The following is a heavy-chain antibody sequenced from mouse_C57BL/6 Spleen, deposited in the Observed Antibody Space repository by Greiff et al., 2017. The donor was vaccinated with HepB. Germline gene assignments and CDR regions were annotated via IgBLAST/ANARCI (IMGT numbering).Heavy chain of an antibody. CDR3: AKIGLWYFDV. CDR1: GYTFTDYN. CDR2: INPNNGGT. Sequence: EVQLQQSGPELVKPGASVKMSCKASGYTFTDYNMHWVKQSHGKSLEWIGNINPNNGGTSYNQKFKGKATLTVNKSSSTAYMELRSLTSEDSAVYYCAKIGLWYFDVWGTGTTVTVSS. J-gene: IGHJ1*03. V-gene: IGHV1-22*01.